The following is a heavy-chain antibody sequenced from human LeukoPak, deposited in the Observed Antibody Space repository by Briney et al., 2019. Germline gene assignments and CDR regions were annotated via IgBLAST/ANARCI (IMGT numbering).Heavy chain of an antibody. CDR3: ARGADVLLWFGELAFDY. CDR2: IWYDGSNK. V-gene: IGHV3-33*01. CDR1: GFTFSSYG. Sequence: GGSLRLSCAASGFTFSSYGMHWVRQAPGKGLEWGAVIWYDGSNKYYADSVKGRFTISRDNSKNTLYLQMNSLRAEDTAVYYCARGADVLLWFGELAFDYWGQGTLVTVSS. J-gene: IGHJ4*02. D-gene: IGHD3-10*01.